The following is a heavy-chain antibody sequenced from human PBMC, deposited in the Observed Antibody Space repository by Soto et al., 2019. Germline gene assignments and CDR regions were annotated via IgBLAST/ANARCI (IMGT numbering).Heavy chain of an antibody. CDR1: GDSIISIDFY. CDR2: IFYLGSS. J-gene: IGHJ5*02. D-gene: IGHD3-3*02. CDR3: ARHSLALRKNNWFDP. V-gene: IGHV4-39*01. Sequence: SETLSRTCTVSGDSIISIDFYWGWVRQPPGKGLEWIGSIFYLGSSYYNPSLKSRVTMAVDTSKNQFSLRLRSVTAADKALYFCARHSLALRKNNWFDPWGQGIMVTVSS.